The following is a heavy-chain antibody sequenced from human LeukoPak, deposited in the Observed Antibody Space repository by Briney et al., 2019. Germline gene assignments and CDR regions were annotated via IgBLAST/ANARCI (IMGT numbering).Heavy chain of an antibody. D-gene: IGHD3-22*01. V-gene: IGHV3-23*01. Sequence: GGSLRLSCAASGFTFSSYAMSWVRQAPGKGLEWVSAISGSGGSTYYADSVKGRFTISRDNSKNTLYLQMNSLRAEDTAVYYCAKVSRGSDWYYYDSSGYYYFDYWGQGTLVTVSS. CDR2: ISGSGGST. CDR3: AKVSRGSDWYYYDSSGYYYFDY. J-gene: IGHJ4*02. CDR1: GFTFSSYA.